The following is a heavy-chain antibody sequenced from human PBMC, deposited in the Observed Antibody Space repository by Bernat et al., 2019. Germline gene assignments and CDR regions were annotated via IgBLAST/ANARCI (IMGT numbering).Heavy chain of an antibody. CDR3: AKRGKVGWYFDL. J-gene: IGHJ2*01. D-gene: IGHD1-26*01. CDR1: GFTFSSYG. Sequence: QVQPVESGGGVVQPGRSLRLSCAASGFTFSSYGMHWVRQAPGKGLEWVAVISYDGSNKYYADSVKGRFTISRDNSKNTLYLQMNSLRAEDTAVYYCAKRGKVGWYFDLWGRGTLVTVSS. V-gene: IGHV3-30*18. CDR2: ISYDGSNK.